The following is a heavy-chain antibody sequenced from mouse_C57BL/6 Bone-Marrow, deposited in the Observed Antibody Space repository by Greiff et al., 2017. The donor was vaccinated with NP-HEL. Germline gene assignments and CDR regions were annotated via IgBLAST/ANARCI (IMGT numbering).Heavy chain of an antibody. CDR2: IHPNSGST. J-gene: IGHJ2*01. V-gene: IGHV1-64*01. CDR1: GYTFTSYW. D-gene: IGHD2-12*01. Sequence: QVQLQQPGAELVKPGASVTLSCKASGYTFTSYWMHWVKQRPGQGLEWIGMIHPNSGSTNYNEKFKSKATLTVDKSSSTAYMQLSSLTSEDSAVYYCARGTACYPYYFDYWGQGTTLTVSS. CDR3: ARGTACYPYYFDY.